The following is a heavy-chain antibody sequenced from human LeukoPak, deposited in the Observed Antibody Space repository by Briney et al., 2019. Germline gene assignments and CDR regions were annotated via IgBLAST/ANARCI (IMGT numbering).Heavy chain of an antibody. CDR3: ARLYRGNVESYYFDS. Sequence: SETLSLTCNVSGGSLRSAYWSWIRQPPGKGLEYIGYIHHSGSTDYSPFLGSRVTISVDTSKNQFSLNLRSVTAADTALYYCARLYRGNVESYYFDSWGQGTLVSVSS. CDR1: GGSLRSAY. J-gene: IGHJ4*02. D-gene: IGHD2-15*01. CDR2: IHHSGST. V-gene: IGHV4-59*08.